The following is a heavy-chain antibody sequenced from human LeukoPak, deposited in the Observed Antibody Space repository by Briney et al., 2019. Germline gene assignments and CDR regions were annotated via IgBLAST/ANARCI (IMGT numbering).Heavy chain of an antibody. J-gene: IGHJ4*02. V-gene: IGHV3-7*01. Sequence: EWVANMNLDGSEKYYVDSVKGRFTISRDNAKKTLYLQMSSLRVEDTAVYYCATDDYGPAGYGGQGTLVTVSS. D-gene: IGHD4-17*01. CDR3: ATDDYGPAGY. CDR2: MNLDGSEK.